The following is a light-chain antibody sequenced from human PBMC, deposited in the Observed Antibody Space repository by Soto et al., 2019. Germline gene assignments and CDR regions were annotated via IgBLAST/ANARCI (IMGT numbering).Light chain of an antibody. J-gene: IGKJ5*01. CDR2: GAS. CDR3: QQYNNWPLT. V-gene: IGKV3D-15*01. CDR1: QSVSSN. Sequence: ERVMTQSPATLSVSPGERATLSCRASQSVSSNLAWYQQKPGQAPRLLIYGASTRATGIPARFSGSGSGTEFTLTISSLQSEDFAVYYCQQYNNWPLTFGQGTRLEI.